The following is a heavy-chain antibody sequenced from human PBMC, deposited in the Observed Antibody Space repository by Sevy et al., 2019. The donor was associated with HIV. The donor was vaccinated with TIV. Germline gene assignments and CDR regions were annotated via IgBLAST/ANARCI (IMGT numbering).Heavy chain of an antibody. CDR2: IYPGDSDT. V-gene: IGHV5-51*01. CDR1: GYSFTSYW. J-gene: IGHJ4*02. CDR3: ARRLQVPAARGFDY. Sequence: GESLKISCKGSGYSFTSYWIGWVRQMPGKGLEWMGIIYPGDSDTRYSPAVHGQGTISADKSISTAYLQWSSLKASDTARDYYARRLQVPAARGFDYWGQGTLVTVSS. D-gene: IGHD2-2*01.